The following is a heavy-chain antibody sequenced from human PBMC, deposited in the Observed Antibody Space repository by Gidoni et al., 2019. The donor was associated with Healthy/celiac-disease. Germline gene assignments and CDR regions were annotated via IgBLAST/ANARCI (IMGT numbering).Heavy chain of an antibody. Sequence: EVQLLESGGGWVQQGGALRRGCAASGFTFSSYAMSLVRQAPGKGLVWVSAISGSGGSTYYAGSVQGRFTISRDISQNTLYLQMNSLRAEDTAVYYCARDFVRQFSYWGQGTLVTVSS. CDR1: GFTFSSYA. J-gene: IGHJ4*02. CDR3: ARDFVRQFSY. D-gene: IGHD3-10*02. V-gene: IGHV3-23*01. CDR2: ISGSGGST.